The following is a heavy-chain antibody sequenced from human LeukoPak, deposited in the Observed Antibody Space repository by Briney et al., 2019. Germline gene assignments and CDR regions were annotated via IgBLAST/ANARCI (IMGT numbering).Heavy chain of an antibody. J-gene: IGHJ3*01. CDR2: IYYSGST. V-gene: IGHV4-39*01. CDR1: GGSISSTSYY. CDR3: AKAGVRYFDSSGLYAFDF. D-gene: IGHD3-22*01. Sequence: AETLSLTCAVSGGSISSTSYYWAWIRQPPGKGLEWIGTIYYSGSTYHNPSLKSRVTLSVDTSRNQFSLRLSSVDAADTAVYYCAKAGVRYFDSSGLYAFDFWGQGTTVTVSS.